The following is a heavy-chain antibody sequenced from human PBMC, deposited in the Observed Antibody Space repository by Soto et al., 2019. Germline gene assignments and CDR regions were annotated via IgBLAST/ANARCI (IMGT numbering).Heavy chain of an antibody. V-gene: IGHV4-59*01. CDR3: AGVSNEYGGNGAFDY. D-gene: IGHD4-17*01. CDR1: GGSLSGFP. J-gene: IGHJ4*02. CDR2: IYHTGRS. Sequence: SETLSLTCSVSGGSLSGFPWIWIRQPPGKGLEWVGYIYHTGRSNYKPSLKSRLTISLDMSRNQFSLQLTSVTAADTALYYCAGVSNEYGGNGAFDYGGLGTLVTVSS.